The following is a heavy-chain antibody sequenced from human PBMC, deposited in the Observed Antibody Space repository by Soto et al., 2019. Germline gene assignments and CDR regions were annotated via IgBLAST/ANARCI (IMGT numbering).Heavy chain of an antibody. J-gene: IGHJ5*02. D-gene: IGHD3-3*01. CDR2: ISAYNGNT. CDR1: GYTFTSYG. V-gene: IGHV1-18*04. CDR3: AAQGNYDFWSGFHETNWFDP. Sequence: ASVKVSCKASGYTFTSYGISWVRQAPGQGLEWMGWISAYNGNTNYAQKLQGRVTVTTDTSTSTAYMGLRSLRSDDTAVYYCAAQGNYDFWSGFHETNWFDPWGQGTLVTVSS.